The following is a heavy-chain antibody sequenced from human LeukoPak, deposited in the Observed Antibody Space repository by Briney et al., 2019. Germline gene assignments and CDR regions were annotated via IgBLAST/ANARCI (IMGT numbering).Heavy chain of an antibody. D-gene: IGHD3-22*01. V-gene: IGHV1-8*01. Sequence: ASVKVSCKASGYTFTSYDINWVRQATGQGLEWMGWMNPNSGNTGYAQKFQGRVTMTRNTSISTAYMELSSLRSEDTAVYYCARADRGHDSSGYQRYYYYGMDVWSQGTTVTVSS. J-gene: IGHJ6*02. CDR1: GYTFTSYD. CDR2: MNPNSGNT. CDR3: ARADRGHDSSGYQRYYYYGMDV.